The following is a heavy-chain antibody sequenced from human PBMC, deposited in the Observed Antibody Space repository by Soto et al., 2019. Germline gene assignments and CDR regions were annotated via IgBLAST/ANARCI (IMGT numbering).Heavy chain of an antibody. CDR2: IFGADET. Sequence: GGDLIQPGGSLRLSCAASGFSVTASNMNWVRQAPGKGLEWVSVIFGADETYYADSVRGRFTISRDNSKNTVYLQMDSLRTEDTALYYCARGGFAWGQGTLVTVSS. J-gene: IGHJ5*02. D-gene: IGHD3-16*01. V-gene: IGHV3-53*01. CDR3: ARGGFA. CDR1: GFSVTASN.